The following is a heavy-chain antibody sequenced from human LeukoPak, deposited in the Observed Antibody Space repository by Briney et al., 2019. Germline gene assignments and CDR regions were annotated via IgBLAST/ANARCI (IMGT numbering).Heavy chain of an antibody. D-gene: IGHD3-10*01. Sequence: PGGSLRLSCAASGFTFSSYWMSWVRQAPGKGLEWVANIKQDGSEKYYVDSVKGRFTISRDNAKNSLYLQMNSLRAEDTAVYYCAKGGGELGSGSLDYWGQGTLVTVSS. CDR3: AKGGGELGSGSLDY. CDR1: GFTFSSYW. V-gene: IGHV3-7*01. CDR2: IKQDGSEK. J-gene: IGHJ4*02.